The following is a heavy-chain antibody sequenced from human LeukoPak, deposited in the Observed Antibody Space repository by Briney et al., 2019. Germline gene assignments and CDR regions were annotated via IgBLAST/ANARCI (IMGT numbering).Heavy chain of an antibody. CDR1: GFSFGSYY. CDR3: VRDLEWKFDY. V-gene: IGHV3-74*01. Sequence: GGSLRLSCAVSGFSFGSYYMHWVRQAPGKGLVRVARVNPDGITTDYADSVKGRFTISRDDAKNTVDLQMDALRAEDTAVYYCVRDLEWKFDYWGQGILVTVSS. J-gene: IGHJ4*02. D-gene: IGHD3-3*01. CDR2: VNPDGITT.